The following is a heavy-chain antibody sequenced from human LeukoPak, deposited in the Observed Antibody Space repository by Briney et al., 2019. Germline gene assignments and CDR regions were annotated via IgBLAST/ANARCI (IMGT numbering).Heavy chain of an antibody. CDR2: IWYDGSSK. Sequence: GGSLTLSCAASGFTFSSYGMHWVRQAPGKGLEWVAVIWYDGSSKYYADSVKGRFTISRDNSKNTLYLQMNSLRAEDTAVYYCARAPLRYFDWLLVYWGQGTLVTVSS. V-gene: IGHV3-33*01. J-gene: IGHJ4*02. CDR1: GFTFSSYG. CDR3: ARAPLRYFDWLLVY. D-gene: IGHD3-9*01.